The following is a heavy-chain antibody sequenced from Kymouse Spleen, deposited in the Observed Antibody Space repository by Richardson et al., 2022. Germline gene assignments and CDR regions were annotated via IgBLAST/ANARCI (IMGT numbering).Heavy chain of an antibody. CDR3: ARGGAARPFDY. V-gene: IGHV4-59*01. CDR2: IYYSGST. CDR1: GGSISSYY. Sequence: QVQLQESGPGLVKPSETLSLTCTVSGGSISSYYWSWIRQPPGKGLEWIGYIYYSGSTNYNPSLKSRVTISVDTSKNQFSLKLSSVTAADTAVYYCARGGAARPFDYWGQGTLVTVSS. D-gene: IGHD6-6*01. J-gene: IGHJ4*02.